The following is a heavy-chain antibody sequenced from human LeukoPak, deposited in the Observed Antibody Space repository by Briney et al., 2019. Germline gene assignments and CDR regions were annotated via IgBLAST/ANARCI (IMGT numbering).Heavy chain of an antibody. CDR1: GDSISSYY. D-gene: IGHD6-13*01. J-gene: IGHJ4*02. V-gene: IGHV4-59*01. CDR3: ATGYSSTWYYFDY. Sequence: PSETLSPTCTVSGDSISSYYWSWIRQPPGKGLEWIGYIYHSGSTNYNPSLKSRVTISVDTSKSQFSLKLSSVTAADTAVYYCATGYSSTWYYFDYWGQGTLVTVSS. CDR2: IYHSGST.